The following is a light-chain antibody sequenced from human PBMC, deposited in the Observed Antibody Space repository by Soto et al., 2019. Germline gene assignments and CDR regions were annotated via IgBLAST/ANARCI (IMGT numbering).Light chain of an antibody. J-gene: IGKJ5*01. Sequence: EIVLTQSPVTLSLSPGERATLSCRASQSVSSYLARYQQKPGQAPRLLIYDASNRATGIPARFSGSGSGTDFTLTIDNLEPEDFAVYYCQQRSNWPPITFGQGTRLEIK. V-gene: IGKV3-11*01. CDR3: QQRSNWPPIT. CDR2: DAS. CDR1: QSVSSY.